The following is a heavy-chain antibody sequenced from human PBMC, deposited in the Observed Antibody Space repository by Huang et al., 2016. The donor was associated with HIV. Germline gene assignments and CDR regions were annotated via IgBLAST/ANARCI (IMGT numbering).Heavy chain of an antibody. D-gene: IGHD3-22*01. CDR1: GGSVSNFC. V-gene: IGHV4-4*07. CDR3: AREPRPKTYYGSTAYYYGQPFDI. CDR2: IYSRGAT. Sequence: QVRLQQSGPGLVKPSETLSLTCTVSGGSVSNFCWSWIRQPPTKRLEFVGRIYSRGATNHNPARRSRVTISIDTSKKQFSRRLNSVTGADTAVYYCAREPRPKTYYGSTAYYYGQPFDIWGQGTMVTVFS. J-gene: IGHJ3*02.